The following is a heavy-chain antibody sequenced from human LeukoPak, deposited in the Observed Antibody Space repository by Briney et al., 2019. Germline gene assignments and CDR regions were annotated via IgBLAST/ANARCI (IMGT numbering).Heavy chain of an antibody. V-gene: IGHV4-59*01. Sequence: SETLSLTCTVSGGSISGYHWSWNRQPPGKGLEWIGYIYDSGSTNYNPSLKSRVTISVDTSKNQFSLKLSSVTAADTAVYYCASLTTAEAFDIWGQGTMVTVSS. CDR3: ASLTTAEAFDI. CDR2: IYDSGST. D-gene: IGHD3-22*01. J-gene: IGHJ3*02. CDR1: GGSISGYH.